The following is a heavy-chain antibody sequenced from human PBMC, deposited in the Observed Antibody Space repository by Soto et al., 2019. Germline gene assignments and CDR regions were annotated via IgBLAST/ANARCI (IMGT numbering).Heavy chain of an antibody. CDR2: IKQDGSEK. D-gene: IGHD3-3*01. J-gene: IGHJ6*03. CDR3: ARDYDFWSGQPIMDV. Sequence: GGSLRLSCAASGFTFSSYWMSWVRQAPGKGLEWVANIKQDGSEKYYVDSVKGRFTISRDNAKNSLYLQMNSLRAEDTAVYYCARDYDFWSGQPIMDVWGKGTTVTVSS. V-gene: IGHV3-7*01. CDR1: GFTFSSYW.